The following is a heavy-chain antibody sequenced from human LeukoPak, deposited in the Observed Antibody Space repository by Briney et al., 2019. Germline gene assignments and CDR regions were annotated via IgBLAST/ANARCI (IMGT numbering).Heavy chain of an antibody. D-gene: IGHD3-22*01. CDR1: GFTFSSYG. V-gene: IGHV3-33*01. CDR2: IWYDGSNK. J-gene: IGHJ4*02. Sequence: GGSLRLSCAASGFTFSSYGMHWVRQAPGKGLEWVAVIWYDGSNKYYADSVKGRFTISRDNSKNTLYLQVNSLRAEDTAVYYCARDNYDSSGTFDYWGQGTLVTVSS. CDR3: ARDNYDSSGTFDY.